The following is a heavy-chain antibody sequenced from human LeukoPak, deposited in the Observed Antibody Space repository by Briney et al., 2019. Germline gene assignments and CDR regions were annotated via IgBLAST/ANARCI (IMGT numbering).Heavy chain of an antibody. CDR1: GGSISSSSYY. J-gene: IGHJ4*02. Sequence: PSETLSLTCTVSGGSISSSSYYWGWIRQPPGKGLEWIGSIYYSGSTYYNPSLKSRVTISVDTSKNQFSLKLGSVTAADTAVYYCAKDCGGTKWELGRDYFDYWGQGTLVTVSS. CDR2: IYYSGST. CDR3: AKDCGGTKWELGRDYFDY. V-gene: IGHV4-39*02. D-gene: IGHD1-26*01.